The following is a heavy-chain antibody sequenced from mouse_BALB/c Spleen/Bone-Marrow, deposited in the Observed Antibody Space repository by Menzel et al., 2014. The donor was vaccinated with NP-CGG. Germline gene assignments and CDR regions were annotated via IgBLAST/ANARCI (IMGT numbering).Heavy chain of an antibody. CDR1: GYIFXDYV. CDR2: IYPESGST. Sequence: VQLQESGPELVKPGASVKMSCKASGYIFXDYVIIWVKQRGGRGLEWIGEIYPESGSTYYNEKFKGKATLTADKSSNTVYMQLSSLTSEDSAVYFCARGPWFTYWGQGTLVTVSA. CDR3: ARGPWFTY. J-gene: IGHJ3*01. V-gene: IGHV1-77*01.